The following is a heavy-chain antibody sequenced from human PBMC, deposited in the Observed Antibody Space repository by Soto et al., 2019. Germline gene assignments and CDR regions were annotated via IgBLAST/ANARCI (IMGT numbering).Heavy chain of an antibody. Sequence: QVKLQESGPGLEKPSGTLSLTCAVSGGSISNNRWWTWVRQAPGKGLEWIGEIHDRGSSNYNLSLKSRATVSIDRSKHQFSLEMRAVTAADPAVYYCAGQWAAGYGAFDPWGQGTLVTVSS. V-gene: IGHV4-4*02. J-gene: IGHJ5*02. CDR2: IHDRGSS. CDR3: AGQWAAGYGAFDP. D-gene: IGHD3-9*01. CDR1: GGSISNNRW.